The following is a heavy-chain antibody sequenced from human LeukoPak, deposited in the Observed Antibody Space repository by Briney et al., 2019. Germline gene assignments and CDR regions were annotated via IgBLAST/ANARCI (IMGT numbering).Heavy chain of an antibody. Sequence: PGRSLRLSCAASGFTFSFYGMHWVRQAPGKGLKWVAVIWSHGNEKYYADSVEGRFTVSRDNSKNTLYLQMNSLRDEDTAVYYCVRWGISAAHDAFDMWGQGTMVTVSS. CDR2: IWSHGNEK. D-gene: IGHD6-13*01. CDR1: GFTFSFYG. J-gene: IGHJ3*02. V-gene: IGHV3-33*01. CDR3: VRWGISAAHDAFDM.